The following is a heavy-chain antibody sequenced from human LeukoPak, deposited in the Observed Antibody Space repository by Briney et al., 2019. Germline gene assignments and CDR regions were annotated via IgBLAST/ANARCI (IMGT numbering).Heavy chain of an antibody. V-gene: IGHV3-30*18. CDR2: ISYDGSNK. CDR1: GFTFSSYG. J-gene: IGHJ4*02. D-gene: IGHD2-15*01. Sequence: PGGSLRLSCAASGFTFSSYGMHWVRQAPGKGLEGVAVISYDGSNKYYADSVKGRFTISRDNSKNTLYLQMNSLRAEDTAVYYCAKATGYCSGGSCPVDYWGQGTLVTVSS. CDR3: AKATGYCSGGSCPVDY.